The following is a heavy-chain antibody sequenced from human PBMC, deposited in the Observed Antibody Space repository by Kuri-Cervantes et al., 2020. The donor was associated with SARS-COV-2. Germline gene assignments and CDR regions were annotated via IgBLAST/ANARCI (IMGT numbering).Heavy chain of an antibody. D-gene: IGHD4-17*01. CDR2: ISGSGGST. CDR1: GFTFSSYA. J-gene: IGHJ4*02. V-gene: IGHV3-23*01. CDR3: AKERWRDDYGAIWDY. Sequence: GGSLRLSCAASGFTFSSYAMSWVRQAPGKGLEWVSAISGSGGSTYYADSVKGRFTISRDNSKNTLYLQMNSLKTEDTAVYYCAKERWRDDYGAIWDYWGQGTLVTVSS.